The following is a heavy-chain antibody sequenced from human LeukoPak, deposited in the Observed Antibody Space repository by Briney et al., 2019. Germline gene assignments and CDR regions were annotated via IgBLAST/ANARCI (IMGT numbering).Heavy chain of an antibody. CDR1: GYTXTGYY. Sequence: ASVKVSCKASGYTXTGYYMHWVRQAPGQGLEWMGRINPNSGGTNYALKFQGRVTMTRDTSISTAYMELSRLRSDDTAVYYCTRDRGYDYFFGYWGQGTLVTVSS. CDR2: INPNSGGT. V-gene: IGHV1-2*06. CDR3: TRDRGYDYFFGY. J-gene: IGHJ4*02. D-gene: IGHD5-12*01.